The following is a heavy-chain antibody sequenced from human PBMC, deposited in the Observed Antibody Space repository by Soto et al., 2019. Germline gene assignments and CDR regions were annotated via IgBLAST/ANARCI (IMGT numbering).Heavy chain of an antibody. D-gene: IGHD7-27*01. CDR3: ARMDSNWDICDY. CDR2: INPNSGGT. Sequence: ASVKVSCKASGYTFTGYYMHWVRQAPGQGLEWMGWINPNSGGTNYAQKFQGWVTMTRDTSISTAYMELSRLRSDDTAVYYCARMDSNWDICDYWGQGTLVTVSS. V-gene: IGHV1-2*04. J-gene: IGHJ4*02. CDR1: GYTFTGYY.